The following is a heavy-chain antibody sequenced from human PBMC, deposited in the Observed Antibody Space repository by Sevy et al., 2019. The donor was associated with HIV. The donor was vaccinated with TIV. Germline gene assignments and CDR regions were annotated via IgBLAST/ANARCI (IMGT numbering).Heavy chain of an antibody. CDR3: AASPPKYCSNTSCYADYYYGMDV. J-gene: IGHJ6*02. CDR2: IDVRSGNT. D-gene: IGHD2-2*01. V-gene: IGHV1-58*01. CDR1: GFTFTSSA. Sequence: ASVKVSCKASGFTFTSSAVQWVRQARGQRLEWIGWIDVRSGNTNYAQKFQERVTITRDMSTSTAYMELSSLRSEDTAVYYCAASPPKYCSNTSCYADYYYGMDVWGQGTTVTVSS.